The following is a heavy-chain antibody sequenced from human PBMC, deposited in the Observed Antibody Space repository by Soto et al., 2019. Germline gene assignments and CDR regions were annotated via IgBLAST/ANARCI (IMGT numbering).Heavy chain of an antibody. V-gene: IGHV3-23*01. J-gene: IGHJ4*02. CDR2: ISGSGSST. CDR3: ASRSSGWSFDS. CDR1: GFTFSSYA. Sequence: EVQLLESGGGLVQPGGSLRLSCAASGFTFSSYAMNWVRQAPGKGLEWVSVISGSGSSTYYADSVKGRFPISRDNSKNTVYLQMIRLRAEDTAVYYCASRSSGWSFDSWGPGTRVTVAS. D-gene: IGHD6-19*01.